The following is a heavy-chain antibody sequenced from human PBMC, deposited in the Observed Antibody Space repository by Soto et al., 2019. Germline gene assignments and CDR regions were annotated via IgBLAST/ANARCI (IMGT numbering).Heavy chain of an antibody. J-gene: IGHJ4*02. CDR3: ARSPGRSGSSYFLGALADFDY. Sequence: SQTLSLTCAISGDSVSSNSAAWNWIRQSPSRGLEWLGRTYYRSKWYNDYAVSVKSRVTINPDTSKNQFSLQLNSVTPEDTAVYYCARSPGRSGSSYFLGALADFDYWGQGTLVTVSS. V-gene: IGHV6-1*01. D-gene: IGHD3-10*01. CDR2: TYYRSKWYN. CDR1: GDSVSSNSAA.